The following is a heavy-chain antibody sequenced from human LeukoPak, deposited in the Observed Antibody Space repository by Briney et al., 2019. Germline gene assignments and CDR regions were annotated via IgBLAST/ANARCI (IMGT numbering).Heavy chain of an antibody. D-gene: IGHD6-13*01. Sequence: PVTVSCKASGGTFSSYAISWVRQAPGQGLEWMGGIIPIFGTANYAQKFQGRVTITTDESTSTAYMELSSLRSEDTAVYYCARVKAAAGKGGAFDYWGQGTLVTVSS. J-gene: IGHJ4*02. CDR1: GGTFSSYA. CDR2: IIPIFGTA. V-gene: IGHV1-69*05. CDR3: ARVKAAAGKGGAFDY.